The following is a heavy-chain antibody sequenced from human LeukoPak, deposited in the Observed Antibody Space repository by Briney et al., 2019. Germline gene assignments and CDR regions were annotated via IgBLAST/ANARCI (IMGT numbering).Heavy chain of an antibody. V-gene: IGHV3-30-3*01. CDR3: ARGKWELPFDY. Sequence: GRSLRLSCAASGFTFSSYAMHWVRQAPGKGLEWVAVISYDGSNKYYADSVKGRFTISRENSKNTLYLQMNSLRAEDTAVYYCARGKWELPFDYWGQGTLVTVSS. J-gene: IGHJ4*02. CDR1: GFTFSSYA. D-gene: IGHD1-26*01. CDR2: ISYDGSNK.